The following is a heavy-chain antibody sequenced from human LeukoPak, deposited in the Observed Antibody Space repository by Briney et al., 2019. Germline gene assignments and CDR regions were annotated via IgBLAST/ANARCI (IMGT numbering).Heavy chain of an antibody. CDR1: GGSISSYY. CDR3: ASTLYDFWSGYYSPYYDMDV. D-gene: IGHD3-3*01. V-gene: IGHV4-39*07. CDR2: IYYSGST. Sequence: SETLSLTCTVSGGSISSYYWGWIRQPPGKGLEGIGSIYYSGSTYYNPSLKSRVTISVATSKNQFSLKLSSVTAADTAVYYCASTLYDFWSGYYSPYYDMDVWGKGTTVTVSS. J-gene: IGHJ6*03.